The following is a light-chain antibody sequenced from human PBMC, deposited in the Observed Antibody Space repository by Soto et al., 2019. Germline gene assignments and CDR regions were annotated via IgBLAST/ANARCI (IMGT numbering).Light chain of an antibody. J-gene: IGKJ1*01. CDR1: QNIGTN. Sequence: EIVMTQSPATLSVSPGERATLSCWASQNIGTNLAWYQQRPGQGPRLLIYDAYTRATGIPARFSGSGSGTDFTLTISSLQSEDFAVYYCQQYNNWLRWTFGQGTKVDIK. V-gene: IGKV3-15*01. CDR3: QQYNNWLRWT. CDR2: DAY.